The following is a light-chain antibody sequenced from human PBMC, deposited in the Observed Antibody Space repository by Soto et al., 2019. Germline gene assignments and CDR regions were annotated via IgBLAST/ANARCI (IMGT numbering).Light chain of an antibody. V-gene: IGLV1-47*01. Sequence: QSVLTQPPSASGTPGQRVTISCSGSTPNLGSNFVYWYQQVPGAAPKLLISRNDQRPSGVPDRFSGSKSGTSASLAISGLRSEDEADYHCAAWDDSLSGVVFGGGTKVTVL. J-gene: IGLJ3*02. CDR2: RND. CDR1: TPNLGSNF. CDR3: AAWDDSLSGVV.